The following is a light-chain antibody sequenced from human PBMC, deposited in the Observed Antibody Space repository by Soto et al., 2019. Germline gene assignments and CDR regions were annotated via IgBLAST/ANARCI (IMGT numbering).Light chain of an antibody. CDR3: TSKKRKNTGV. J-gene: IGLJ1*01. CDR1: SSDVGAYDY. V-gene: IGLV2-14*03. Sequence: SVLTKPASVSGSPGQSIAISCTGNSSDVGAYDYVSWYQQHPDKAPKLMIYEVSNRPSGVSNRFAGSKSVHTATRTVSGFLFKEEDVYESTSKKRKNTGVFGMGTKV. CDR2: EVS.